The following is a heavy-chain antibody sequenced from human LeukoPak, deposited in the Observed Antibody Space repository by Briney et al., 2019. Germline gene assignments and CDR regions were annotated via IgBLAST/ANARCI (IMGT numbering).Heavy chain of an antibody. CDR2: IYSGGKI. CDR1: GFTFSSYS. V-gene: IGHV3-53*01. J-gene: IGHJ2*01. D-gene: IGHD3-22*01. Sequence: GGSLRLSCAASGFTFSSYSMSWVRQAPGKGLQWVSVIYSGGKIYYADSVKGRFTISRDSSKNTLDLQMNSLRAEDTAVYYCARAHISGNWYFDLWGRGTLVIVSS. CDR3: ARAHISGNWYFDL.